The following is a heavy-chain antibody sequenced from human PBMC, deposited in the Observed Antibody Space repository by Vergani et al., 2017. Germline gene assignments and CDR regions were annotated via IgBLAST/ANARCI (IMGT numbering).Heavy chain of an antibody. CDR3: ARDGDFWSAYFSYTNWFDP. V-gene: IGHV3-33*01. Sequence: QVQLVESGGGVVQPGRSLRLSCAASGFTFSTYGMHWVRQAPGKGLEWVAVIWYDGSKKYYGDSVKGRFTISRDNSKNTLYLQMNSLSAEDTAVYYCARDGDFWSAYFSYTNWFDPWGKGTLVTVSS. CDR2: IWYDGSKK. D-gene: IGHD3-3*01. J-gene: IGHJ5*02. CDR1: GFTFSTYG.